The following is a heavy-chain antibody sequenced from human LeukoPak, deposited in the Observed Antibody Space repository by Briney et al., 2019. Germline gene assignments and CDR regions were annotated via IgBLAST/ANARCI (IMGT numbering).Heavy chain of an antibody. V-gene: IGHV1-18*01. Sequence: ASVKVSCKASGYTFTSYGISWVRQAPGQGLEWMGWNSAYNDNTNYAQKLQGRVTMTTDTSTSTAYMELRSLRSDDTAVYYCARVTSSPTTVNYYYGMDVWGQGATVTVSS. CDR1: GYTFTSYG. D-gene: IGHD4-17*01. CDR3: ARVTSSPTTVNYYYGMDV. CDR2: NSAYNDNT. J-gene: IGHJ6*02.